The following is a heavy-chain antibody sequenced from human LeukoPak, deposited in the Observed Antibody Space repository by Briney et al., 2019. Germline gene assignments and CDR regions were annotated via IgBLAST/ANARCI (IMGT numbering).Heavy chain of an antibody. CDR3: ARDRMVREWVNWLDP. V-gene: IGHV3-33*01. D-gene: IGHD3-10*01. Sequence: GGSLRLSCAASGFTFSSYGMHWVRQAPGKRLEWVAVIWYDGSNKYYADSVKGRFTISRDNSKNTLYLQMNSLRAEDTAVYYCARDRMVREWVNWLDPWGQGTLVTVSS. J-gene: IGHJ5*02. CDR2: IWYDGSNK. CDR1: GFTFSSYG.